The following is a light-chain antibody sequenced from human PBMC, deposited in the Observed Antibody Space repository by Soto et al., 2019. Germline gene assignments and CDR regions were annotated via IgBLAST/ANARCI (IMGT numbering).Light chain of an antibody. CDR3: QQRSTWPVT. CDR2: DAS. Sequence: EIVLTQSPGTLSLSPGERATLSCRASQSVSSYLAWYQQKPGQVPRLLIYDASTRATGISARFSGSGSGTDFTLTISSLEPEDFAVYYCQQRSTWPVTFGQGTKVDIK. CDR1: QSVSSY. J-gene: IGKJ1*01. V-gene: IGKV3-11*01.